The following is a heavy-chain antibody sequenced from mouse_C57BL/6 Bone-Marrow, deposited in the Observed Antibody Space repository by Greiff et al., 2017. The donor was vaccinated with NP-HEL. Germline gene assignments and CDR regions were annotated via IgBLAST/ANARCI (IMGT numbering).Heavy chain of an antibody. CDR2: INPNNGGT. V-gene: IGHV1-18*01. D-gene: IGHD3-3*01. Sequence: VQLQQSGPELVKPGASVKIPCKASGYTFTDYNMDWVKQSHGKSLEWIGDINPNNGGTIYNQKFKGKATLTVDKSSSTAYMELRSLTSEDTAVYYCARCPPDYPARGNYAMDYWGQGTSVTVSS. CDR1: GYTFTDYN. J-gene: IGHJ4*01. CDR3: ARCPPDYPARGNYAMDY.